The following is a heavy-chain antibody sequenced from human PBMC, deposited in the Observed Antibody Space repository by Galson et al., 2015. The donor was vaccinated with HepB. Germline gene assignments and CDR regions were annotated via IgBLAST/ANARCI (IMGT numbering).Heavy chain of an antibody. V-gene: IGHV3-15*07. J-gene: IGHJ4*02. D-gene: IGHD2-2*02. CDR2: ISSKTDGGTT. Sequence: SLRLSCAASGFTFSDAWMNWVRQAPGKGLEWVGRISSKTDGGTTDYAAPVKGRFTISRDDSKNTLYLQMHSLKTEDTAVYYCTTIRYCSSTRCYRWIQLPDYWGQGTLVTVSS. CDR1: GFTFSDAW. CDR3: TTIRYCSSTRCYRWIQLPDY.